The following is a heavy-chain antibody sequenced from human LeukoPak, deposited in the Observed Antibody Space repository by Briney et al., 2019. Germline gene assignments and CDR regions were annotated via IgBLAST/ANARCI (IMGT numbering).Heavy chain of an antibody. CDR2: ISDTGFSI. CDR3: ARDYYGDYSFDY. D-gene: IGHD4-17*01. CDR1: GFTFSNYN. J-gene: IGHJ4*02. V-gene: IGHV3-48*01. Sequence: GGSLSLSCAASGFTFSNYNMNWFRQAPGKGLEWVSYISDTGFSIYYADSVKGRFTISRDNAKNSLSLQMDSLRAEDTAVYYCARDYYGDYSFDYWGQGTLVTVSS.